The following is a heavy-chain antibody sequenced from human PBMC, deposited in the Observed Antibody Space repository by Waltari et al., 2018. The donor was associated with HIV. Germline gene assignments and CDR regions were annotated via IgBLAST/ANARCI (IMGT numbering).Heavy chain of an antibody. Sequence: QVQLQQWGAGLLKPSETLSLTCAVYGGSFSGYYWSWIRQPPGKGLEWIGEINHSGSTNYTPSLKSRVTISVDTSKNQFSLKLSSVTAADTAVYYCARGAVVDTAMVAFDYWGQGTLVTVSS. V-gene: IGHV4-34*01. CDR2: INHSGST. CDR3: ARGAVVDTAMVAFDY. J-gene: IGHJ4*02. CDR1: GGSFSGYY. D-gene: IGHD5-18*01.